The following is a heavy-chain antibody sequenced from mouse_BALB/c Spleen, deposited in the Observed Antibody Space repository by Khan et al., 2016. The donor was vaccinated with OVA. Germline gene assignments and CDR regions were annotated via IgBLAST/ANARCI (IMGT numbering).Heavy chain of an antibody. J-gene: IGHJ2*01. CDR3: ARKNGSDFDY. D-gene: IGHD1-1*01. CDR1: GYSFTGYF. CDR2: INPHIGET. V-gene: IGHV1-20*02. Sequence: VQLKQSGPELVKPGASVKISCKASGYSFTGYFMNWVMQSHGKSLEWIGRINPHIGETFYNQKFTGKATLTVDESSSTAHMELLSLASEDSAVYYCARKNGSDFDYWGQGTTLTVSS.